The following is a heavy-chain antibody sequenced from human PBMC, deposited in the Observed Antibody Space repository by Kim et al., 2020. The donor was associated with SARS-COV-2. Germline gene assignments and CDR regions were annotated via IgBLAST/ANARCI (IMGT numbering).Heavy chain of an antibody. V-gene: IGHV3-23*01. Sequence: GGSLRLSCAASGFAFSSYGMTWVRQAPGKGLEWVSSFSSDDITYYADSVKGRFTISRDNSKNMLYLQMNSLRAEDTAVYYCGGCHGPGSHFTFWGQGTQVTVSS. J-gene: IGHJ4*02. D-gene: IGHD3-10*01. CDR2: FSSDDIT. CDR1: GFAFSSYG. CDR3: GGCHGPGSHFTF.